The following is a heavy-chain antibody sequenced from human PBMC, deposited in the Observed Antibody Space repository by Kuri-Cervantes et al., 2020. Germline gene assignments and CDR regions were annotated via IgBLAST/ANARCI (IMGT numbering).Heavy chain of an antibody. Sequence: GESLKISCAASGFTFGSYAFTWARQAPGKGLEWVSAISAGGGSTYYADSVKGRFTISRDISKNTLFMQMNSLRGEDTAVYYCAPGGTAGYTYNWFDPWGQGTLVTVSS. CDR1: GFTFGSYA. V-gene: IGHV3-23*01. J-gene: IGHJ5*02. CDR3: APGGTAGYTYNWFDP. CDR2: ISAGGGST. D-gene: IGHD5-12*01.